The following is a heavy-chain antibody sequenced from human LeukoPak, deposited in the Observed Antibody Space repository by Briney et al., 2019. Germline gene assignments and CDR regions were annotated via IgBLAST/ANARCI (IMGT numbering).Heavy chain of an antibody. J-gene: IGHJ3*02. CDR1: GYTFTSYG. D-gene: IGHD1-26*01. CDR3: AREYSGSYYGHDAFDI. CDR2: ISAYNGNT. V-gene: IGHV1-18*01. Sequence: GASVKVSCKASGYTFTSYGISWVRQAPGQGLEWMGWISAYNGNTNYAQKLQGRVTMTTDTSTSTAYMELRSLRSEDTAVYYCAREYSGSYYGHDAFDIWGQGTMVTVSS.